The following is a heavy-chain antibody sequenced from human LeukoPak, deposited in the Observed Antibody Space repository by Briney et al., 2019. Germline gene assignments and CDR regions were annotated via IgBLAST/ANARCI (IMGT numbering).Heavy chain of an antibody. J-gene: IGHJ4*02. V-gene: IGHV1-3*01. D-gene: IGHD3-22*01. CDR2: INAGNGNT. CDR3: ARLRYYYDSSGFDY. Sequence: GASVKVSCKASGYTFTSYAMHWVRQAPGQRLEWMGWINAGNGNTKYSQKFQGRVTITRDTSVSTAYMELSSLRSEDTTVYYCARLRYYYDSSGFDYWGQGTLVTVSS. CDR1: GYTFTSYA.